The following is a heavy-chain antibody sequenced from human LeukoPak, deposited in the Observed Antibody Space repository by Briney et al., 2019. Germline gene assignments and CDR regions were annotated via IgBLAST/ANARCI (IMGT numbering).Heavy chain of an antibody. Sequence: SGGSLRLSCAASGFTFSSYWMHWVRQAPGKGLEWVAFIRYDGSNKYYADSVKGRFTISRDNSKNTLYLQMNSLRAEDTAVYYCAKDYYDSSGYLVSAFDYWGQGTLVTVSS. D-gene: IGHD3-22*01. CDR1: GFTFSSYW. CDR3: AKDYYDSSGYLVSAFDY. V-gene: IGHV3-30*02. J-gene: IGHJ4*02. CDR2: IRYDGSNK.